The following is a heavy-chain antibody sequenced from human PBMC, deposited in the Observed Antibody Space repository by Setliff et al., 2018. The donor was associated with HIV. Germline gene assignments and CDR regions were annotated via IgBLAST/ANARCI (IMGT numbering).Heavy chain of an antibody. V-gene: IGHV4-31*08. CDR2: IYYSGST. D-gene: IGHD6-19*01. CDR3: IIAYSSGWLAPMGFDS. Sequence: PSETLSLTYTVSGGSISSGGYYWSWIRQHPGKGLEWIGYIYYSGSTYYNPSLKSRATISVDTSKNQFSLKLSSVTAADTAVYYCIIAYSSGWLAPMGFDSWGQGTLVTVSS. J-gene: IGHJ4*02. CDR1: GGSISSGGYY.